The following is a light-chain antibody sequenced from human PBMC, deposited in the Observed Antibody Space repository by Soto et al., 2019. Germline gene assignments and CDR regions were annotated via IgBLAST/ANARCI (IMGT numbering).Light chain of an antibody. Sequence: QSVLTQPASVSGSPGQSITISCTGTSSDVGGYNYVSWYQQHPGKAPKLMIYDVSNRPSGVSNRFSGSKSGNTASLTISGLQAEDEADYYCSSYTSSSTPSYVFGPGPKVTDL. CDR2: DVS. CDR1: SSDVGGYNY. V-gene: IGLV2-14*01. CDR3: SSYTSSSTPSYV. J-gene: IGLJ1*01.